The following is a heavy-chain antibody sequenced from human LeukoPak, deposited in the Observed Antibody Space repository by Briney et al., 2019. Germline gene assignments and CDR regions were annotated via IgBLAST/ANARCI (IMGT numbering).Heavy chain of an antibody. V-gene: IGHV4-59*01. J-gene: IGHJ5*02. D-gene: IGHD3-10*01. CDR1: GGSISSYY. CDR2: IYYSGST. CDR3: AGASSITMVQGVIRWFDP. Sequence: SETLSLTCTVSGGSISSYYWSWIRQPPGKGLEWIGYIYYSGSTNYNPSLKSRVTISVDTSKNQFSLKLSSVTAADTAVYYCAGASSITMVQGVIRWFDPWGQGTLVTVSS.